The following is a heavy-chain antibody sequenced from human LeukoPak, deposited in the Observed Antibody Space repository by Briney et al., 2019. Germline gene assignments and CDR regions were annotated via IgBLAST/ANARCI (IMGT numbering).Heavy chain of an antibody. V-gene: IGHV3-23*01. J-gene: IGHJ1*01. D-gene: IGHD6-19*01. CDR1: GFTFSNYA. CDR3: AGGGSLWAVGPFY. Sequence: GGSLRLSCAASGFTFSNYAMDWVRQAPGKGLEWVSAISTGGDRAYYADSVKGRFTTSRDNSRNTLYLQLNSLRAEDTAIYYCAGGGSLWAVGPFYWGQGTLVTVSS. CDR2: ISTGGDRA.